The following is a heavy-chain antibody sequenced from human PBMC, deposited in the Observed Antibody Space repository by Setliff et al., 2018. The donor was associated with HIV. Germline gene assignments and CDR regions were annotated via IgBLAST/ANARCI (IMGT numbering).Heavy chain of an antibody. CDR3: ARDIWYYYDSSASAPGDY. D-gene: IGHD3-22*01. Sequence: SVKVSCKASGGTFSSYTFSWVRQAPGQGLEWMGGIIPIFGTAHYAQKFQGRVTITADESTTTAYMELSSLRSDDTAVYYCARDIWYYYDSSASAPGDYWGQGTLVTVSS. CDR1: GGTFSSYT. CDR2: IIPIFGTA. V-gene: IGHV1-69*13. J-gene: IGHJ4*02.